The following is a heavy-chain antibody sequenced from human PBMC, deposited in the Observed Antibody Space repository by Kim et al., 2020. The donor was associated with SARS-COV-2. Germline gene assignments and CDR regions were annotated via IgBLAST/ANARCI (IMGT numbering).Heavy chain of an antibody. CDR3: AKSFSGSYFGYDY. Sequence: GGSLRLSCEASGFTFNTYGMHWVRQAPGKGLEWVAVISYDGSNKYYADSVKGRFTISRDNSKNTLYLKMNSLRIEDTAVYYCAKSFSGSYFGYDYWGQGTLVTGSS. CDR1: GFTFNTYG. CDR2: ISYDGSNK. J-gene: IGHJ4*02. V-gene: IGHV3-30*18. D-gene: IGHD1-26*01.